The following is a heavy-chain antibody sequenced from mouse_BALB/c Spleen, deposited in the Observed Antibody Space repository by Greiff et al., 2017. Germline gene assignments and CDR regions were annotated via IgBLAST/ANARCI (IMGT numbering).Heavy chain of an antibody. CDR2: IWAGGST. CDR3: AREDGNSLYFDY. CDR1: GFSLTSYG. V-gene: IGHV2-9*02. D-gene: IGHD2-1*01. Sequence: VQVVESGPGLVAPSQSLSITCTVSGFSLTSYGVHWVRQPPGKGLEWLGVIWAGGSTNYNSALMSRLSISKDNSKSQVFLKMNSLQTDDTAMYYCAREDGNSLYFDYWGQGTTLTVSS. J-gene: IGHJ2*01.